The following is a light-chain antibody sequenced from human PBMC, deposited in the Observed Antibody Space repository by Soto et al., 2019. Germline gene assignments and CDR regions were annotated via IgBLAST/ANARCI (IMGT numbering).Light chain of an antibody. V-gene: IGKV1-5*01. CDR1: QSIDTW. J-gene: IGKJ1*01. Sequence: DIQMTQSPSTLSAYVGDRVSITCRASQSIDTWLAWYQQKPGKAPSLLVFDASILESGVPSRFSGSGSGKEFTLTISSLQPDDFATYYCQQYNRASWTFGQGTRVEI. CDR2: DAS. CDR3: QQYNRASWT.